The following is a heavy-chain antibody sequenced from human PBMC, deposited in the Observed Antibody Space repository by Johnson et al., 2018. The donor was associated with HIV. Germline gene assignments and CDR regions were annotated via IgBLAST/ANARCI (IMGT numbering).Heavy chain of an antibody. D-gene: IGHD3-22*01. CDR3: ARDVKYYDSSGYYSDAFDI. CDR1: GFTFSSYA. Sequence: VQLVESGGGLVQPGGSLRLSCAASGFTFSSYAMHWVRQAPGKGLEWVSLISWDGGSSHYADSVQGRFTISRDNAKKSLYLQVNSLRGEDTALYYCARDVKYYDSSGYYSDAFDIWGQGTLVTVSS. CDR2: ISWDGGSS. J-gene: IGHJ3*02. V-gene: IGHV3-43D*03.